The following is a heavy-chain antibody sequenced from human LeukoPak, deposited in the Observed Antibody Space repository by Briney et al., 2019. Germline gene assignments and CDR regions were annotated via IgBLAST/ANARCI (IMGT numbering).Heavy chain of an antibody. D-gene: IGHD4-17*01. CDR2: ISSSSSYI. V-gene: IGHV3-21*01. CDR3: ARGDTYGDYVPITYFDY. J-gene: IGHJ4*02. Sequence: PGGSLRLSCAASGFTFSSYSMNWVRQAPGKGLEWVSSISSSSSYIYYADSVKGRFTISRDNAKNSLYLQMNSLRDEDTAVYYCARGDTYGDYVPITYFDYWGQGTLVTVSS. CDR1: GFTFSSYS.